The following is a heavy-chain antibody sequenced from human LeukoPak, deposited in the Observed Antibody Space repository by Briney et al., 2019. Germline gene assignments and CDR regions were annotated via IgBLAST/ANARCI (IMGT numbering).Heavy chain of an antibody. CDR3: ARGSHSAPGYFDY. CDR2: INPSGGST. V-gene: IGHV1-46*01. Sequence: GASVKVSCKASGYTFTSYYMHWVRQAPGQGLEWMGIINPSGGSTSYAQKFQGRVTITTDESTSTAYMELSSLRSEDTAVYYCARGSHSAPGYFDYWGQGTLVTVSS. CDR1: GYTFTSYY. J-gene: IGHJ4*02. D-gene: IGHD1-26*01.